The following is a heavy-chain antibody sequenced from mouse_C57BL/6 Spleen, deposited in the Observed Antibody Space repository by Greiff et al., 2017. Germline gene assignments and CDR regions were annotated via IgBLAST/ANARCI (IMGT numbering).Heavy chain of an antibody. CDR1: GYAFSSSW. CDR2: IYPGDGDT. CDR3: ARVRGESGGY. Sequence: VQLQQSGPELVKPGASVKISCKASGYAFSSSWMNWVKQRPGKGLEWIGRIYPGDGDTNYNGKFKGKATLTADKSSSTAYMQLSSLTSEDSAVYFCARVRGESGGYWGQGTTLTVSS. J-gene: IGHJ2*01. V-gene: IGHV1-82*01.